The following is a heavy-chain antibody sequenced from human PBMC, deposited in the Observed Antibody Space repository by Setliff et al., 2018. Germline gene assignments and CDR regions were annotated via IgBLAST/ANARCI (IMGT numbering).Heavy chain of an antibody. J-gene: IGHJ4*02. CDR3: ATSEWYDAFDH. D-gene: IGHD6-19*01. Sequence: GGSLSLSCAASGFAFASHNMLWVRQAPGKGLEWVANIKQDESEKHYVGSVKGRFTISRDNARNSVYLQMNNLRAEDAAVYYCATSEWYDAFDHWGQGTLVTVSS. CDR1: GFAFASHN. CDR2: IKQDESEK. V-gene: IGHV3-7*01.